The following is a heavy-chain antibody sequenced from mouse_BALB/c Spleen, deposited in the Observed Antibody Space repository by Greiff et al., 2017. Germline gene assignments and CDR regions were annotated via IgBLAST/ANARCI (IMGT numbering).Heavy chain of an antibody. CDR3: AREGYGNFSMDD. CDR1: GYTFTDYW. J-gene: IGHJ4*01. D-gene: IGHD2-10*02. CDR2: IDTSDSYT. V-gene: IGHV1-69*01. Sequence: QVQLQQPGAELVMPGASVKMSCKASGYTFTDYWMHWVKQRPGQGLEWIGAIDTSDSYTSYNQKFKGKATLTVDASSSTAYMQLSSLTSEDSAVYYCAREGYGNFSMDDWGQGTSVTVSS.